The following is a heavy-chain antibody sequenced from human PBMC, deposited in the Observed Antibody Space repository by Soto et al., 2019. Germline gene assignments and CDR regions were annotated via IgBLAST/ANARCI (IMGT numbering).Heavy chain of an antibody. Sequence: QVQLVQSGAEVRKPGASVKVSCKASGYTFNRHYIQWVRQAPGRGLEWMGMIDPSGGDTNYAKKFQGRVTLTSDTSTSTVYMELSSLRSEDTAVYYCAKRRGVGLTRSSFDYWGPGTLVIVSS. CDR2: IDPSGGDT. J-gene: IGHJ4*02. V-gene: IGHV1-46*02. CDR1: GYTFNRHY. D-gene: IGHD1-26*01. CDR3: AKRRGVGLTRSSFDY.